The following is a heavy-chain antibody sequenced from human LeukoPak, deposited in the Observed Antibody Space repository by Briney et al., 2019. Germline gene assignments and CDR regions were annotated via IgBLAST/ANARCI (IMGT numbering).Heavy chain of an antibody. CDR3: ARPGAGKLDFDY. D-gene: IGHD6-13*01. CDR2: INWNGVST. CDR1: GFTFDDYG. V-gene: IGHV3-20*04. J-gene: IGHJ4*02. Sequence: PGWSLRLSCAASGFTFDDYGMSWVRQAPGKWLEWVSGINWNGVSTGYADSVKGRFTISRDNAKNSLYLQMNSLRAEDTALYYCARPGAGKLDFDYWGQGTLVTVSS.